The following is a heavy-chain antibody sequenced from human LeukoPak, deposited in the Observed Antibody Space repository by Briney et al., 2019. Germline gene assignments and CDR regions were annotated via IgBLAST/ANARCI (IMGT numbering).Heavy chain of an antibody. V-gene: IGHV4-59*01. Sequence: SETLSLTCSVSGGSISSYYWSWIRQPPGKGLEWIGYIYYSGSTNYNPSLKSRVTISVDTSKNQFSLKLSSVTAADTAVYYCARAYCSGGSCYSSRVMFDPWGQGTLVTVSS. CDR3: ARAYCSGGSCYSSRVMFDP. CDR2: IYYSGST. D-gene: IGHD2-15*01. J-gene: IGHJ5*02. CDR1: GGSISSYY.